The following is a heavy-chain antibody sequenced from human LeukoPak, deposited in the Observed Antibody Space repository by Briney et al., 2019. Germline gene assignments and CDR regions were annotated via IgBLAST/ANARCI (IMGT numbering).Heavy chain of an antibody. J-gene: IGHJ4*02. D-gene: IGHD3-3*01. CDR2: INSDGSST. V-gene: IGHV3-74*01. CDR1: GFTFSSYW. Sequence: PGGSLRLSCAASGFTFSSYWMHWVRQAPGKGLVWVSRINSDGSSTSYADSVKGRFTISRDNAKNTLYLQMNSLRAEGTAVYYCARDPPYDFWSGYYDSFDYWGQGTLVTVSS. CDR3: ARDPPYDFWSGYYDSFDY.